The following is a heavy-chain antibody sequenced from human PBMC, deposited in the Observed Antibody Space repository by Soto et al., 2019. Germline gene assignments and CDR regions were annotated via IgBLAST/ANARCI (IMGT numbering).Heavy chain of an antibody. CDR1: GFTFSSYW. D-gene: IGHD1-26*01. CDR3: TRVGGSVSGMDV. J-gene: IGHJ6*02. Sequence: EVQLVESGGGLVQPGGSLRLSCAASGFTFSSYWMNWVRQAPGKGLVWVSRIDNGGGSVRYADSVTGRFTISRDNAKNTLYLQMNSLRAEDTAVYYCTRVGGSVSGMDVWGQGTTVTVSS. CDR2: IDNGGGSV. V-gene: IGHV3-74*01.